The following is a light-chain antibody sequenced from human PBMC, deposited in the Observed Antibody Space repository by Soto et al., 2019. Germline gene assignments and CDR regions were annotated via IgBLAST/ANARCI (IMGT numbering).Light chain of an antibody. CDR3: QQSYSTLVT. CDR2: TAS. Sequence: DIQLTQSPSSLSASVGDRVTITCRASQNISIFLNWYQQKPGKAPKLLIYTASDLESGVPSRISGGGSGTEFTLSISSLQPEDFATYYFQQSYSTLVTFGPGTKVDIK. CDR1: QNISIF. V-gene: IGKV1-39*01. J-gene: IGKJ3*01.